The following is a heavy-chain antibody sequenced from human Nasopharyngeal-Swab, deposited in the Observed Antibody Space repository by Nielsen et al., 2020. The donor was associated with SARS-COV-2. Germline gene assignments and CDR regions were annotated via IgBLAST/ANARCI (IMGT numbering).Heavy chain of an antibody. CDR3: AKAPYLRGLDV. Sequence: ESLKISCAASGITFNNYAMSWVRQAPGKGLEWVSIISGSGDTTYYADSVKDRFTISRDNSKNTLYLQTNSLRVEDTAVYYCAKAPYLRGLDVWGQGTTVTVSS. V-gene: IGHV3-23*01. D-gene: IGHD2-21*01. J-gene: IGHJ6*02. CDR1: GITFNNYA. CDR2: ISGSGDTT.